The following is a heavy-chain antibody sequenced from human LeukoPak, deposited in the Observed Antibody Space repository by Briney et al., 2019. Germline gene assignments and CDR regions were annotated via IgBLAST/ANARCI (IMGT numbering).Heavy chain of an antibody. J-gene: IGHJ3*02. D-gene: IGHD3-16*01. V-gene: IGHV3-74*01. Sequence: PGGSLRLSCAASGFTFSSYWMHWVRQAPGKGLVWVSRINSDGSSTSYADSVKGRFTISRDNAKNTLYLQMNSLRAEDTAVYYCARSPYDCDAFDIWGQGTMVTVSS. CDR2: INSDGSST. CDR1: GFTFSSYW. CDR3: ARSPYDCDAFDI.